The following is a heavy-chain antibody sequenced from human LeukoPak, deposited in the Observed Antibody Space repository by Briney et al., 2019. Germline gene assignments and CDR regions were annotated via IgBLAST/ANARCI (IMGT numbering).Heavy chain of an antibody. Sequence: GGSLRLSCAASGFTFSSYAMSWVRQAPGKGLEWVSAISGSGGSTYYADSVKGRFTISRDNSKNTLYLQMNSLRAEDTAVYYCAREEYYYGSGTLDYWGQGTLVTVSS. V-gene: IGHV3-23*01. D-gene: IGHD3-10*01. CDR1: GFTFSSYA. CDR2: ISGSGGST. CDR3: AREEYYYGSGTLDY. J-gene: IGHJ4*02.